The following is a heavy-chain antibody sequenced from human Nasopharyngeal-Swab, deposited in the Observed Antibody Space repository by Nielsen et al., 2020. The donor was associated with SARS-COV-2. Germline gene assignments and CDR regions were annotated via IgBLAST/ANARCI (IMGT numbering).Heavy chain of an antibody. CDR3: AKDLGVESPLWFDY. D-gene: IGHD4-23*01. Sequence: GGSLRLSCTASGFTFSSYAMSWVRQAPGQGLEWVSEISVSGGSTYYAESVKGRFTITRDNSKNKLYLQMSSLIAEDTAIYYCAKDLGVESPLWFDYWGQGTLLTVSS. J-gene: IGHJ4*02. V-gene: IGHV3-23*01. CDR2: ISVSGGST. CDR1: GFTFSSYA.